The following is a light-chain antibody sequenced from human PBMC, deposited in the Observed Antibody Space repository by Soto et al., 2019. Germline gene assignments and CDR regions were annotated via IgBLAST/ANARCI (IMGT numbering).Light chain of an antibody. J-gene: IGKJ4*01. CDR3: QQYYSYPLT. CDR2: AAS. V-gene: IGKV1-8*01. CDR1: QGISSY. Sequence: AIRMTKSPSSFSASTGDRVTITCRASQGISSYLAWYQQKPGKAPKLLIYAASTLQSGVPSRFSGSGSGTDFTLTISCLQSEDFATYYCQQYYSYPLTFGGGTKV.